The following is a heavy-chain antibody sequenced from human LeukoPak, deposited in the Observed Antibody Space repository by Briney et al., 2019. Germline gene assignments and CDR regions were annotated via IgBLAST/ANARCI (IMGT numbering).Heavy chain of an antibody. CDR1: GDSISSGGYY. CDR3: ARGEPFFDY. CDR2: IYNSGIT. Sequence: SETLSLTCTVSGDSISSGGYYWSWVRQPAGRGLVWIGRIYNSGITNYNPSLKSRVTISVDRSKNQFSLKLTSVTAADTAVYYCARGEPFFDYWGQGTLVTVSS. D-gene: IGHD1-14*01. V-gene: IGHV4-61*02. J-gene: IGHJ4*02.